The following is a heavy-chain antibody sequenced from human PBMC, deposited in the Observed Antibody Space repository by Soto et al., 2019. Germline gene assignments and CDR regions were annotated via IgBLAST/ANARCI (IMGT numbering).Heavy chain of an antibody. CDR3: AIDVVPRDY. J-gene: IGHJ4*02. CDR1: GYTFTGYG. CDR2: ITVYNGNT. V-gene: IGHV1-18*01. Sequence: QVHLVQSGAEVKRPGASVRVSCKASGYTFTGYGITWVRQAPGQGLEWMGYITVYNGNTEYAPNLQGRVTMTTDTSTNTAYMELRSLRSDDTAVYYCAIDVVPRDYWGQGTLVTVSA.